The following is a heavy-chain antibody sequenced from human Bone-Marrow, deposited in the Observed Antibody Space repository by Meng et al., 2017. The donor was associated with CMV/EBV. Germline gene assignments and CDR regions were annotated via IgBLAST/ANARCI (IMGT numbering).Heavy chain of an antibody. CDR1: GFTFSSYW. J-gene: IGHJ4*02. Sequence: ETLSLTCAASGFTFSSYWMHWVRQAPGKGLVWLARINSDGSSTTYADSVKGRFTISRDNAKNTLYLQMHSLRAEDTAVYYCASEYCDSTTCYDYWGQGTLATVSS. V-gene: IGHV3-74*01. D-gene: IGHD2/OR15-2a*01. CDR3: ASEYCDSTTCYDY. CDR2: INSDGSST.